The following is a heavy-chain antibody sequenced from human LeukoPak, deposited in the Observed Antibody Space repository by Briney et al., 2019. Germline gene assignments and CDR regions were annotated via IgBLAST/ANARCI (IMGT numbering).Heavy chain of an antibody. J-gene: IGHJ4*02. Sequence: GGSLRLSCAASGFTFSSYEMNWVRQAPGKGLERLSYIRSSGNTIYYADSVKGRFTISRDNAKNSLYLQMDSLRAEDTAVYYCARDGCSDGSCEDWGQGTLVTVSS. V-gene: IGHV3-48*03. CDR2: IRSSGNTI. D-gene: IGHD2-15*01. CDR1: GFTFSSYE. CDR3: ARDGCSDGSCED.